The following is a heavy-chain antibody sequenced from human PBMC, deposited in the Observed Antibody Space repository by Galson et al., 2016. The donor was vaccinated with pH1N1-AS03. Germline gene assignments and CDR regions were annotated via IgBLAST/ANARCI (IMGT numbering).Heavy chain of an antibody. V-gene: IGHV1-69*06. CDR1: GGTLNNYA. CDR3: AGGLTYHFVSGSVF. Sequence: SVKVSCKASGGTLNNYAINWVRQAPGQGLEWMGGISPIFGSANHAQKFQGRVTITADIFTNTVYMELSSLRSEDTAVYYCAGGLTYHFVSGSVFWGQGTLVTVSS. J-gene: IGHJ4*02. D-gene: IGHD3-10*01. CDR2: ISPIFGSA.